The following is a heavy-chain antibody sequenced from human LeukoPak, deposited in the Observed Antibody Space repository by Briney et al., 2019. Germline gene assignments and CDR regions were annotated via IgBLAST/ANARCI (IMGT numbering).Heavy chain of an antibody. CDR2: IYYSGRT. J-gene: IGHJ6*04. D-gene: IGHD2-15*01. Sequence: NSSETLSLTCSVSGGSINSYSWSWIRQPPGKGPEWIGYIYYSGRTNYNPSLKSGVTISLHTSKNQFSLRLSSVTAADTAVYYCARAPVGGVAAPNYYYYAMDVWGKGTTVTVSS. CDR1: GGSINSYS. CDR3: ARAPVGGVAAPNYYYYAMDV. V-gene: IGHV4-59*08.